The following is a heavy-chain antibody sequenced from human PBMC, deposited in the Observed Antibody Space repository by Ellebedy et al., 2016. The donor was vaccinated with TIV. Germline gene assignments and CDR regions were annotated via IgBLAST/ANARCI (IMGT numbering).Heavy chain of an antibody. CDR1: GFTLSRSW. Sequence: GGSLRLSCAASGFTLSRSWMSWVRQAPGKGLEWVGRIKKKTEGATADYGAPVKGRFTISRDDSKNTMYLQMNGLKTEDTAVYYCSTCSDGECSSDYWGQGTLVTVSS. CDR3: STCSDGECSSDY. J-gene: IGHJ4*02. D-gene: IGHD2-21*01. V-gene: IGHV3-15*01. CDR2: IKKKTEGATA.